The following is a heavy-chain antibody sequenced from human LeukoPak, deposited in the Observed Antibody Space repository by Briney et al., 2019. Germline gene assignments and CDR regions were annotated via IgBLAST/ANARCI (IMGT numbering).Heavy chain of an antibody. V-gene: IGHV3-21*01. CDR2: ISSSSSYI. CDR3: ARDRFLERFVKGFDY. J-gene: IGHJ4*02. D-gene: IGHD3-3*01. Sequence: SGGSLRLSCAASRFTFSSYSMNWVRQAPGKGLEWVSSISSSSSYIYYADSVKGRFTISRDNAKNSLYLQMNSLRAEDTAVYYCARDRFLERFVKGFDYWGQGTLVTVSS. CDR1: RFTFSSYS.